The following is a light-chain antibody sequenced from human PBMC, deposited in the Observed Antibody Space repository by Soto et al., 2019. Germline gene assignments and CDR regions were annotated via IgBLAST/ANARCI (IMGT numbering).Light chain of an antibody. J-gene: IGLJ1*01. Sequence: QSALTQPASVSGSPGQSLTISCTGSSNDIGAYKYVSWYQQYPGKAPKLIIFEVSNRPSGVSNRFSGSKSGNTASLTIAGLQSEDEADYHCSSYTTGSTLYVFGGGTKLTVL. CDR2: EVS. CDR1: SNDIGAYKY. CDR3: SSYTTGSTLYV. V-gene: IGLV2-14*01.